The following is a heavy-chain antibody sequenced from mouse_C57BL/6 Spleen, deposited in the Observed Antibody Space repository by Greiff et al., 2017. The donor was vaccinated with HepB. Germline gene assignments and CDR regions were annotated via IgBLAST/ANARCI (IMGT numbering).Heavy chain of an antibody. CDR1: GFSFNTYA. J-gene: IGHJ1*03. CDR2: IRSKSNNYAT. CDR3: VRQELRYWYFDV. D-gene: IGHD1-1*01. V-gene: IGHV10-1*01. Sequence: EVKLVESGGGLVQPKGSLKLSCAASGFSFNTYAMNWVRQAPGKGLEWVARIRSKSNNYATYYADSVKDRFTISRDDSESMLYLQMNNLKTEDTAMYYCVRQELRYWYFDVWGTGTTVTVSS.